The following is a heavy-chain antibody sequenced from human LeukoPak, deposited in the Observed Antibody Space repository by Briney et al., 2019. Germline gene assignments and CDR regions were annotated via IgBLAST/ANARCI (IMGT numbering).Heavy chain of an antibody. D-gene: IGHD3-22*01. V-gene: IGHV3-21*01. J-gene: IGHJ3*02. CDR3: ARDMGYYFLYDAFDI. CDR2: ISSSSSYI. Sequence: GGSLRLSCAASGFTFSSYSMNWVRQAPGKGLEWVSSISSSSSYIYYADSVKGRFTISRDNAKDSLYLQMNSLRAEDTAVYYCARDMGYYFLYDAFDIWGQGTMVTVSS. CDR1: GFTFSSYS.